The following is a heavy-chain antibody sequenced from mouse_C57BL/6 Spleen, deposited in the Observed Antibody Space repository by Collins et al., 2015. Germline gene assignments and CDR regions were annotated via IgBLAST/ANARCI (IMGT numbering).Heavy chain of an antibody. V-gene: IGHV2-2*01. J-gene: IGHJ1*03. CDR1: GFSLNSYG. CDR3: ARMRGYGSKGYFDF. Sequence: QVQLKQSGPGLVQSSQSLSITCTVSGFSLNSYGVHWVRQSPGKGLEWLGVIWSGGNTDYNAAFISRLSISKDNSKSQVFFKIDSLQPDDTAIYYCARMRGYGSKGYFDFWGTGTTVTVSS. D-gene: IGHD1-1*01. CDR2: IWSGGNT.